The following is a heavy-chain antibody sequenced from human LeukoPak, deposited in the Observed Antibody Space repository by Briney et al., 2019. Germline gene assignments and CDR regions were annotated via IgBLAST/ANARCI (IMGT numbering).Heavy chain of an antibody. CDR3: ARGSYDSSGYPGWSHYFDY. D-gene: IGHD3-22*01. J-gene: IGHJ4*02. CDR2: INHSGST. CDR1: GGSFSGYY. V-gene: IGHV4-34*01. Sequence: SETLSLTCAVYGGSFSGYYWSWIRQPPGKGLEWIGEINHSGSTNYNPSLKSRVTISVDTSKNQFSLKLSSVTAADTAVYYCARGSYDSSGYPGWSHYFDYWGQGTLVTVSS.